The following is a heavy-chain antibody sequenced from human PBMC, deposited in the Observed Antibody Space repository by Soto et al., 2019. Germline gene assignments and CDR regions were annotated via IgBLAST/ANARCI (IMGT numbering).Heavy chain of an antibody. V-gene: IGHV3-30*18. D-gene: IGHD2-2*01. CDR1: GFTFSSYV. J-gene: IGHJ4*02. CDR2: ISDTGSSH. Sequence: PGGSLRLSCVGSGFTFSSYVMHWVRQAPGKGLECVAVISDTGSSHYYAASVEGRFTISRENSKNTLSLHMDRLRVEDTAVYYCAKDRGGDCPDNSCYFGADYWGQGTLVTVSS. CDR3: AKDRGGDCPDNSCYFGADY.